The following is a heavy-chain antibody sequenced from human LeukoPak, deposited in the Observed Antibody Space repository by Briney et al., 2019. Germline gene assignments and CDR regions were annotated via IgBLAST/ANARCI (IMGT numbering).Heavy chain of an antibody. V-gene: IGHV3-30*04. J-gene: IGHJ4*02. CDR1: GFTFSSYA. D-gene: IGHD4-23*01. CDR2: ISYDGSNK. CDR3: AREVTPYY. Sequence: GGSLRLSCAASGFTFSSYAMHWVRQAPGKGLEWVAVISYDGSNKYYADSVKGRFTISRDNSKNTLYLQMNSLRAEDTAVYYCAREVTPYYWGQGTLVTVSS.